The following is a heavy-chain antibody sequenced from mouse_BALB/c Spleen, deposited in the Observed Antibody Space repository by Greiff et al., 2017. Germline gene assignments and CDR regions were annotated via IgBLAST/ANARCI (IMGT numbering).Heavy chain of an antibody. CDR2: IYPGNSDT. CDR1: GYSFTSYW. CDR3: ARLGDGYYWYFDV. Sequence: VQLQQSGTVLARPGASVKMSCKASGYSFTSYWMHWVKQRPGQGLEWIGAIYPGNSDTSYNQKFKGKATLTSDKSSSTAYMELSSLTSEDSAVYYCARLGDGYYWYFDVWGAGTTVTVSS. V-gene: IGHV1-5*01. J-gene: IGHJ1*01. D-gene: IGHD2-3*01.